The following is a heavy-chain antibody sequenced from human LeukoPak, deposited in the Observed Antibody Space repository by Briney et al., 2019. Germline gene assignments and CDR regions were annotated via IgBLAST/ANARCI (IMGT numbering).Heavy chain of an antibody. CDR2: ISDYNGNT. D-gene: IGHD5-12*01. CDR3: ARRGPRYEVDYMYV. J-gene: IGHJ6*03. Sequence: GSVQDSCQASVYTLPSYGIGWVRPAPGKGVEGMGCISDYNGNTNYAQKLQSRVTMTTDTSTSTGYMELRSLRSDDTAVYYCARRGPRYEVDYMYVWGKGTTVTVSS. CDR1: VYTLPSYG. V-gene: IGHV1-18*01.